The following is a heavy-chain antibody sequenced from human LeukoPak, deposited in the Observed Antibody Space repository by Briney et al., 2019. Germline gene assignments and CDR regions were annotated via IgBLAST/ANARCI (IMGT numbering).Heavy chain of an antibody. J-gene: IGHJ4*02. V-gene: IGHV3-21*01. CDR2: ISSTGIYI. Sequence: GGSLRLSCAGSGFTFSSCSMNWVRQAPGKGVEGVSSISSTGIYIYYADSVKDRFTISRDNAKNSLYLQMNSLRAEDTCIYYCAISPQRDNSGYTLYYFNSCGQRDLVTVSS. D-gene: IGHD3-22*01. CDR3: AISPQRDNSGYTLYYFNS. CDR1: GFTFSSCS.